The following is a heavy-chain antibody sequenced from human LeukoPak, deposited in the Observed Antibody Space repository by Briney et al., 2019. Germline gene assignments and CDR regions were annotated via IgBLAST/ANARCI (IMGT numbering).Heavy chain of an antibody. CDR2: ISSSGSTI. CDR3: AELGIAMIGGV. V-gene: IGHV3-48*03. Sequence: GGSLRLSCAASEFTFSSYNMNWVRQAPGKGLEWVSYISSSGSTIYYADSVKGRFTISRDNAKNSLYLQMNSLRAEDTAVYYCAELGIAMIGGVWGKGTTVTVSS. D-gene: IGHD3-10*02. J-gene: IGHJ6*04. CDR1: EFTFSSYN.